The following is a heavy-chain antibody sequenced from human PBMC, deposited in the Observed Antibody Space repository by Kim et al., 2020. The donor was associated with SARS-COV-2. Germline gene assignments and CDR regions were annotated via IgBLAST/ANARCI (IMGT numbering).Heavy chain of an antibody. CDR1: GFTFNSYE. V-gene: IGHV3-48*03. D-gene: IGHD3-9*01. Sequence: GGSLRLSCAASGFTFNSYEMNWVRQAPGKGLEWVSYISNSDSTIFYADSVKGRLTISRDNAKNSLYLQMSSLRAEDTAVYYCARDGAYNILTGSYYYYGMDVWGQGTTVTVSS. CDR3: ARDGAYNILTGSYYYYGMDV. J-gene: IGHJ6*02. CDR2: ISNSDSTI.